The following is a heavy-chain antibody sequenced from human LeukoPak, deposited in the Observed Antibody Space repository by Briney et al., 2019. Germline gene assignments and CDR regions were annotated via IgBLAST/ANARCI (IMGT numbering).Heavy chain of an antibody. CDR1: GGSISTYY. CDR2: IYYSGNT. Sequence: SETLSLTCTVSGGSISTYYWSWIRQPPGKGLEWIGYIYYSGNTNYNPSLKSRVTMSVDTSKNQFSLKLSSVTAADTAVYYCAAQLNGILDYWGQGTLVTVSS. D-gene: IGHD1-1*01. J-gene: IGHJ4*02. CDR3: AAQLNGILDY. V-gene: IGHV4-59*03.